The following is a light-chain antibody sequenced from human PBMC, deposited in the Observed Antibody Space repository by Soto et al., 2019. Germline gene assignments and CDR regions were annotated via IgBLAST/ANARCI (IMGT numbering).Light chain of an antibody. CDR2: ATS. CDR3: QQTYSSPRT. Sequence: DIQMTQSPSSLSASLGDRVTITCRASQNIDNYLNWYQHKPGKAPKLLIYATSTLQSGVPSRFTGSGSGTDFTLTISNLQPEDFAVYYCQQTYSSPRTFGQGTKVDIK. J-gene: IGKJ1*01. V-gene: IGKV1-39*01. CDR1: QNIDNY.